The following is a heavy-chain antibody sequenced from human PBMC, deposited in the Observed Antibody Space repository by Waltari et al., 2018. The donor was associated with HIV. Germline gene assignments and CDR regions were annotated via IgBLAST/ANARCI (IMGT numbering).Heavy chain of an antibody. J-gene: IGHJ4*02. CDR2: IYYSVST. V-gene: IGHV4-39*01. Sequence: QLQLQESGPGLVKPSETLSLTCTVPGGSISSSSYYWGWLRQPPGKGLEWIGSIYYSVSTYYNPSLKSRVTISVDTSKNQFSRKLSSVTAADTAVYYCARHTAYDFWSGYYFDYWGQGTLVTVSS. CDR1: GGSISSSSYY. CDR3: ARHTAYDFWSGYYFDY. D-gene: IGHD3-3*01.